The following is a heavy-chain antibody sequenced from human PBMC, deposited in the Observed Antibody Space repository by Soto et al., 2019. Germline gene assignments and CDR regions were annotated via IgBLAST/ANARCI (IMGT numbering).Heavy chain of an antibody. J-gene: IGHJ4*02. CDR2: ISYDGSNT. V-gene: IGHV3-30-3*01. CDR3: ARRPVTYYFDY. CDR1: GFTLSNYA. Sequence: GGSLRLSCAASGFTLSNYAMHWVRQAPGKGLEWVAVISYDGSNTYYADSVEGRFTISRDNSKNTLYLQMDSLRAEDTAVYYWARRPVTYYFDYWGQGTLVTVSS. D-gene: IGHD4-17*01.